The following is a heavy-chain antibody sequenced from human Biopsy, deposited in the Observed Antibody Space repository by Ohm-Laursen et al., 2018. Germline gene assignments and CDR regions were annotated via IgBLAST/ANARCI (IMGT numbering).Heavy chain of an antibody. CDR3: ARDSGILNYGNFKYYHYYGMDV. CDR1: GDSVTKYY. J-gene: IGHJ6*02. CDR2: IYYSVMT. V-gene: IGHV4-59*02. D-gene: IGHD4-11*01. Sequence: SDTLSLTCTVSGDSVTKYYWSWIRQPPGKGLEWIGHIYYSVMTNYNPSLQSRVSISVDTPRNQVSLTLSSVTAADTAVYYCARDSGILNYGNFKYYHYYGMDVWGQGIKVTVSS.